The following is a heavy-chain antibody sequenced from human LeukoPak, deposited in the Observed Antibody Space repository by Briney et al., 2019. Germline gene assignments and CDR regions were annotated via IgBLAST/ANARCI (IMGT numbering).Heavy chain of an antibody. CDR2: INQDGTEK. J-gene: IGHJ6*02. V-gene: IGHV3-7*01. CDR1: GFTFSSYA. CDR3: ARDRRIAVANYGMDV. Sequence: GGSLRLSCAASGFTFSSYAMSWVRQAPGKGLEWVASINQDGTEKYYVDSVKGRFTISRDNAKNSLYLQMNSLRAEDTAVYYCARDRRIAVANYGMDVWGQGTTVTVSS. D-gene: IGHD6-19*01.